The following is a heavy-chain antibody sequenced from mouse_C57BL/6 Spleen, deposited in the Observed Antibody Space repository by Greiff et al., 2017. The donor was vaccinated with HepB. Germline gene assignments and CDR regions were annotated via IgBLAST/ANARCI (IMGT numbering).Heavy chain of an antibody. Sequence: VQLKESGPGLVKPSQTVFLTCTVTGISITTGNYRWSWIRQFPGNKLEWIGYIYYIGTITYNPSLTSRTTITRDTPKNQFFLEMNSLTAEDTATYYCARERGLGNFDYWGQGTTLTVSS. J-gene: IGHJ2*01. CDR1: GISITTGNYR. CDR3: ARERGLGNFDY. CDR2: IYYIGTI. D-gene: IGHD1-1*02. V-gene: IGHV3-5*01.